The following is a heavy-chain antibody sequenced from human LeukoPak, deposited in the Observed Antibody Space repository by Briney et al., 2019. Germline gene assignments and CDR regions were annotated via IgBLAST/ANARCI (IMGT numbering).Heavy chain of an antibody. Sequence: GGSLRLSCAASGFTFDDYTMHWVRQAPGKVLKWVSSVSGSGRNTFYPDSVEGRFTISRDNSKNTVYLQMNSLRADDTAVYYCVKSRRVGANQRGLFDYWGQGTLVTVSP. CDR3: VKSRRVGANQRGLFDY. D-gene: IGHD1-26*01. V-gene: IGHV3-23*01. CDR1: GFTFDDYT. CDR2: VSGSGRNT. J-gene: IGHJ4*02.